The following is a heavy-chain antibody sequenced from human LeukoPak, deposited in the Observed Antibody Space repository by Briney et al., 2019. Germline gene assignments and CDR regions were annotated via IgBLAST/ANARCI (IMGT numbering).Heavy chain of an antibody. CDR1: GGSISSGDCY. CDR3: AREHYDFWSGYYRNWFDP. J-gene: IGHJ5*02. Sequence: SETLSLTCTVSGGSISSGDCYWSWIRQPPGKGLEWIGYIYYSGSTYYNPSLKSRVTISVDTSKNQFSLKLSSVTAADTAVYYCAREHYDFWSGYYRNWFDPWGQGTLVTVSS. D-gene: IGHD3-3*01. CDR2: IYYSGST. V-gene: IGHV4-30-4*08.